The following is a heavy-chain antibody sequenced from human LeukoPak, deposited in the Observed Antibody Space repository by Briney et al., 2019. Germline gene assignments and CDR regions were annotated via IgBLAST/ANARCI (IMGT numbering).Heavy chain of an antibody. V-gene: IGHV1-2*02. CDR3: ARNGISVAGYDY. Sequence: GASVKVSCKASGYSFTTYYLHWVRQAPGQGLEWMGWIYPNTGGTNDAQKFRGRVTMTRDTSISTAYMELSRLGSDDTAVYYCARNGISVAGYDYWGQGTVVTVSS. CDR2: IYPNTGGT. CDR1: GYSFTTYY. J-gene: IGHJ4*02. D-gene: IGHD6-19*01.